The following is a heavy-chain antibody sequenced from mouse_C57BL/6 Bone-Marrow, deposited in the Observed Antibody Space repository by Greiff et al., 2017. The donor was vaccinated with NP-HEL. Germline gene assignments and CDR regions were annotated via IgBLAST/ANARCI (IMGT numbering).Heavy chain of an antibody. CDR3: ARKGGLTGYYFDY. J-gene: IGHJ2*01. CDR2: ISSGGSYT. D-gene: IGHD3-2*01. Sequence: EVQLVESGGDLVKPGGSLKLSCAASGFTFSSYGMSWVRQTPDKRLEWVATISSGGSYTYYPDSVKGRFTISRDNAKNTLYLQMSSLKSEDTAMYYCARKGGLTGYYFDYWGQGTTLTVSS. V-gene: IGHV5-6*01. CDR1: GFTFSSYG.